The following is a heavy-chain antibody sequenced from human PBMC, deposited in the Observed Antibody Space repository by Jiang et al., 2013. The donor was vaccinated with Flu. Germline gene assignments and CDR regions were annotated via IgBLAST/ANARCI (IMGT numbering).Heavy chain of an antibody. V-gene: IGHV4-59*01. CDR3: ARVHDYGDYDYYYGMDV. Sequence: GSGLVKPSEILSLTCTVSGGSISSYYWSWIRQPPGKGLEWIGYIYYSGSTNYNPSLKSRVTISVDTSKNQFSLKLSSVTAADTAVYYCARVHDYGDYDYYYGMDVWGQGTTVTVSS. CDR2: IYYSGST. J-gene: IGHJ6*02. CDR1: GGSISSYY. D-gene: IGHD4-17*01.